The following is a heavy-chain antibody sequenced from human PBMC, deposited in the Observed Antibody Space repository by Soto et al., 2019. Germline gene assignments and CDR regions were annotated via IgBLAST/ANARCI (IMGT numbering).Heavy chain of an antibody. CDR1: GGTFSSYA. Sequence: QVQLVQSGAEVKKPGSSVKVSCKASGGTFSSYAISWVRQAPGQGLEWMGGIIPIFGTANYAQKFQGRVTITADKSTSTAYMELSSLRAEDTAVYYCARDMGYCSSTSCSLFDYWGQGPLVTVSS. CDR2: IIPIFGTA. D-gene: IGHD2-2*01. CDR3: ARDMGYCSSTSCSLFDY. V-gene: IGHV1-69*06. J-gene: IGHJ4*02.